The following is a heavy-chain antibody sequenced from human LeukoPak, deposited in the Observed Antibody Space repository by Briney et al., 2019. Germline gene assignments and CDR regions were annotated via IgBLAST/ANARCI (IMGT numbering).Heavy chain of an antibody. CDR2: IRYDGSNK. D-gene: IGHD3-10*01. CDR1: GFTFSSYG. J-gene: IGHJ6*03. Sequence: GGSLRLSCAASGFTFSSYGMYWVRQAPGKGLEWVAFIRYDGSNKYYADSVKGRFTISRDNSKNTLYLQMNSLRAEDTAVYYCAREGRTITMVRGVNYYYYMDVWGKGTTVTVSS. CDR3: AREGRTITMVRGVNYYYYMDV. V-gene: IGHV3-30*02.